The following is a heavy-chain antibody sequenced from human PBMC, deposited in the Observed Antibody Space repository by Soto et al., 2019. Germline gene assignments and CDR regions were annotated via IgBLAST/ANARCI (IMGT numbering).Heavy chain of an antibody. J-gene: IGHJ2*01. V-gene: IGHV4-59*01. CDR3: ARAGGGYYYGAGYYWYFDL. CDR2: IFYSGST. D-gene: IGHD3-10*01. Sequence: QVQLQESGPGLVKPSETLSLTCTVSGDSMRSNYWSWIRQPPGTGLEWIGYIFYSGSTNYNPALRSRAPMSTDTSKNQFSLRLSPATAADTAVYYCARAGGGYYYGAGYYWYFDLWGRGTLVTVSS. CDR1: GDSMRSNY.